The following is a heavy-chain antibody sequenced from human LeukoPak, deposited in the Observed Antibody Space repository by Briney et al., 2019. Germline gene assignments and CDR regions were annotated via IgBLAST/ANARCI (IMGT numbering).Heavy chain of an antibody. CDR2: ISSSSSYI. CDR3: ARASSTSCCHFDY. V-gene: IGHV3-21*01. CDR1: GFTFSSYS. J-gene: IGHJ4*02. Sequence: GGSLRLSCAASGFTFSSYSMNWVRQAPGKGLEWVSSISSSSSYIYYADSVKGRFTISRDNAKNSLYLQMNSLRAEDTAVYYCARASSTSCCHFDYWGQGTLVTVSS. D-gene: IGHD2-2*01.